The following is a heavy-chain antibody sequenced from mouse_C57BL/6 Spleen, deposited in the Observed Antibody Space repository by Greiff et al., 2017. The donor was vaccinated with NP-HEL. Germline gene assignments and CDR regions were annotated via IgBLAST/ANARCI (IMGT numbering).Heavy chain of an antibody. CDR2: INPSSGYT. D-gene: IGHD1-1*01. Sequence: VQLQQSGAELAKPGASVKLSCKASGYTFTSYWMHWVNQRPGQGLEWIGYINPSSGYTKYNQKFKDKATLTADKSSSTAYMQLSSLTYEDSAVYYCARDYYGSSYEMDYWGQGTSVTVSS. J-gene: IGHJ4*01. CDR1: GYTFTSYW. V-gene: IGHV1-7*01. CDR3: ARDYYGSSYEMDY.